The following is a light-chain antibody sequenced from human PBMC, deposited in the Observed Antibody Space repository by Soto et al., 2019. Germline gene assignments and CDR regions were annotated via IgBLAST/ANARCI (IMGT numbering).Light chain of an antibody. CDR3: QKCKTAPFT. CDR1: QGIANY. CDR2: AAS. Sequence: DIQMTQSPSSVSASLGDRGTITCRASQGIANYLAWYQQKPGRVPKLLIYAASTLQSGVPSRFTGSGSGTDFTLTINSLQPEDVATYYCQKCKTAPFTFGGGSKVDIK. J-gene: IGKJ4*01. V-gene: IGKV1-27*01.